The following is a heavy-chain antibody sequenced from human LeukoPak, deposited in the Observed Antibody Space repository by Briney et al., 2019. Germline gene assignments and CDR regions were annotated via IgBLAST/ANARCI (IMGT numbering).Heavy chain of an antibody. CDR2: INSDGSST. CDR1: GFTFSSYW. CDR3: AREVYGDYVGAWFDP. Sequence: GGSLRLSCAASGFTFSSYWMHWVRQAPGNGLVWVSRINSDGSSTSYADSVKGRFTISRDNAKNTLYLQMNSLRAEDTAVYYCAREVYGDYVGAWFDPWGQGTLVTVSS. V-gene: IGHV3-74*01. D-gene: IGHD4-17*01. J-gene: IGHJ5*02.